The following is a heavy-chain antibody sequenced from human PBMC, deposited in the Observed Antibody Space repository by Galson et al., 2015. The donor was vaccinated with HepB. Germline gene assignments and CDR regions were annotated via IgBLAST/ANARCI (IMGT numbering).Heavy chain of an antibody. D-gene: IGHD3-22*01. CDR3: ARVNGYYDSSGYCYYYYGMDV. CDR2: IWYDGSNK. CDR1: GFTFSSYG. Sequence: SLRLSCAASGFTFSSYGMHWVRQAPGKGLERVAVIWYDGSNKYYADSVKGRFTISRDNSKNTLYLQMNSLRAEDTAVYYCARVNGYYDSSGYCYYYYGMDVWGQGTTVTVSS. J-gene: IGHJ6*02. V-gene: IGHV3-33*01.